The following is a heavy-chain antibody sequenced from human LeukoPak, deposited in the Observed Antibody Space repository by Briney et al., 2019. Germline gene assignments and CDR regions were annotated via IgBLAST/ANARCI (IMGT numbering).Heavy chain of an antibody. CDR2: FDPEDGET. Sequence: AASVKVSCKVSGYTLTELSMHWVRQAPGKGLEWMGGFDPEDGETIYAQKFQGRVTMTEDTSTDTAYMELSSLRSEDTAVYYCATDLGGIGSYYSIAFDIWGQGTMVTVSS. D-gene: IGHD1-26*01. CDR1: GYTLTELS. V-gene: IGHV1-24*01. CDR3: ATDLGGIGSYYSIAFDI. J-gene: IGHJ3*02.